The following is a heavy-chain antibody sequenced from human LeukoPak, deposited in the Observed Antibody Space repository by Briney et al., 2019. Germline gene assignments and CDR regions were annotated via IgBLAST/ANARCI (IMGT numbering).Heavy chain of an antibody. V-gene: IGHV3-53*01. CDR3: ASQQWLGLFDY. CDR2: IYSGGNT. Sequence: PGGSLRLSGAASGLTVSTNYMSWVRQAPGKGLEWVSVIYSGGNTYYADSVKGRFTISRDNSKNTLYLQMNSLRAEDTAVYYCASQQWLGLFDYWGQGTLVTVSS. CDR1: GLTVSTNY. D-gene: IGHD6-19*01. J-gene: IGHJ4*02.